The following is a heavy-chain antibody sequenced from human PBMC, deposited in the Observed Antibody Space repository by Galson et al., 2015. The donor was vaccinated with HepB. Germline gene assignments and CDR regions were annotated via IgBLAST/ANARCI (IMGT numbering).Heavy chain of an antibody. V-gene: IGHV3-49*04. Sequence: SLRLSCAASGFTFGDYAMSWVRQAPGKGLEWVGFIRSKAYGGTTEYAASVKGRFTISRDDSKSIAYLQMNSLKTEDTAVYYCTRDIALGYCSSTSCYEVSGWFDPWGQGTLVTVSS. CDR1: GFTFGDYA. CDR3: TRDIALGYCSSTSCYEVSGWFDP. J-gene: IGHJ5*02. D-gene: IGHD2-2*01. CDR2: IRSKAYGGTT.